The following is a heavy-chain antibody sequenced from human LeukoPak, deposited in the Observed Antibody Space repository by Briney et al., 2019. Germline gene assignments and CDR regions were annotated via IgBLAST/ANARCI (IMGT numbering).Heavy chain of an antibody. J-gene: IGHJ4*02. Sequence: SETLSLTCTVSGGSISPYFWSWMRQTPGKGLEWIGYISYTGSTNYNPALKSRDTISVDTSKNQFSLKLSSVTAADTAVYYCARQPERLYYYDSSGYYYEGYFDYWGQGTLVTVSS. CDR3: ARQPERLYYYDSSGYYYEGYFDY. V-gene: IGHV4-59*08. D-gene: IGHD3-22*01. CDR1: GGSISPYF. CDR2: ISYTGST.